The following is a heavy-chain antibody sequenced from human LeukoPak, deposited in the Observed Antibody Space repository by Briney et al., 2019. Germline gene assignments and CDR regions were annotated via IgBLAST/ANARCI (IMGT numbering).Heavy chain of an antibody. J-gene: IGHJ4*02. CDR2: IYYSGST. CDR3: ARGASSSWHY. D-gene: IGHD6-13*01. Sequence: SETLSLTCTVSGGSISSYYWSWIRQPPGKGLEWIGYIYYSGSTNYNPSLKSRVTISVDTSKNQFSLKLTSVTAADTALYYCARGASSSWHYWGQGTLVTVSS. CDR1: GGSISSYY. V-gene: IGHV4-59*01.